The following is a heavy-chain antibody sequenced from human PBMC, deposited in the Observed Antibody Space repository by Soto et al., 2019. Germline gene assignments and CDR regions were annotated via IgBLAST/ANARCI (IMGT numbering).Heavy chain of an antibody. CDR3: ARPMWRGAAAEPYYYYGMDV. Sequence: GESLKISCKGSGYSFTSYWIGWVRQMPGKGLEWMGIIYPGDSDTRYSPSFQGQVTISADKSISTAYLQWSSLKASDTAMYYCARPMWRGAAAEPYYYYGMDVWGQGTTVTVSS. CDR2: IYPGDSDT. D-gene: IGHD6-13*01. V-gene: IGHV5-51*01. J-gene: IGHJ6*02. CDR1: GYSFTSYW.